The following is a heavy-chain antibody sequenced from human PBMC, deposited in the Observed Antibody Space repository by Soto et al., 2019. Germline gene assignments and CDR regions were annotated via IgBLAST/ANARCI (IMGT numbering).Heavy chain of an antibody. V-gene: IGHV3-74*01. D-gene: IGHD6-13*01. Sequence: EVQLLESGGGLVQSGGSLRLSCAASGFTFSSYWMVWVRQAPGKGLVWVSRISIDGRSTNYADAVKGRFTITRDNAKNTLKQQMHSLRAADTAVYYCARAPYQQGYVMDVWGQGTTVTVSS. CDR3: ARAPYQQGYVMDV. CDR2: ISIDGRST. CDR1: GFTFSSYW. J-gene: IGHJ6*02.